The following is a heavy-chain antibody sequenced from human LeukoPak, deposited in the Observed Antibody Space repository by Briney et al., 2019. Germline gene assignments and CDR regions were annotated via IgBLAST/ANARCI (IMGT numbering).Heavy chain of an antibody. Sequence: GGSLRLSCAASGFTFSNFAMTWVRKAPGKGLEWVSSIVGSSSTYYADSLKGRFTISRDNAKNVLYLQMNSLRAEDTAVYYCARIGAGSSRDYWGQGTLVTVSS. J-gene: IGHJ4*02. D-gene: IGHD6-13*01. V-gene: IGHV3-21*01. CDR1: GFTFSNFA. CDR3: ARIGAGSSRDY. CDR2: IVGSSST.